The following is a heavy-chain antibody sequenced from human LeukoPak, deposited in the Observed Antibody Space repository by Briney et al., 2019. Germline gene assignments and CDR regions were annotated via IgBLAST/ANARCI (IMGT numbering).Heavy chain of an antibody. V-gene: IGHV3-30*18. D-gene: IGHD4-17*01. CDR2: ISYDGSNK. CDR3: AKDLSSYGDYPENFDY. J-gene: IGHJ4*02. Sequence: PGGSLRLSCAASGFTFSSYGMHWVRQAPGKGLEWVAVISYDGSNKYYADSVKGRFTISRDNSKNTLYLQMNGLRAEDTAVYYCAKDLSSYGDYPENFDYWGQGTLVTVSS. CDR1: GFTFSSYG.